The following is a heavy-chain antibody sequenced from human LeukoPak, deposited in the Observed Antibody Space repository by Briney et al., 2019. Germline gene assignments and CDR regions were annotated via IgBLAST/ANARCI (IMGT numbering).Heavy chain of an antibody. CDR3: AKDREGRGYNYGSYFDY. V-gene: IGHV3-30*18. J-gene: IGHJ4*02. D-gene: IGHD5-18*01. CDR1: GFSFSSYG. Sequence: PGGGLRLSCVAPGFSFSSYGMCWVRPGPGKGRGWGASISYDGSVIYYGDSVKGRFTNSRDNSRNTLYLQMNSLRAEDTAVYYCAKDREGRGYNYGSYFDYWGQGSLVTVSS. CDR2: ISYDGSVI.